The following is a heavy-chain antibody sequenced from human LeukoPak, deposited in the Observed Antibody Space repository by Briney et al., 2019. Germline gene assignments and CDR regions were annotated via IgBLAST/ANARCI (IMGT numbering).Heavy chain of an antibody. D-gene: IGHD3-22*01. CDR2: IYPGDSDT. Sequence: GESLKISCKGSGYSFIIYWIGWVRQMPGKGLEWMGIIYPGDSDTRYSPSFQGQVTISADKSISTAYLQWSSLKASDTAMYYCARHGSYYYDSSGYYGSLDYWGQGTLVTVSS. J-gene: IGHJ4*02. V-gene: IGHV5-51*01. CDR1: GYSFIIYW. CDR3: ARHGSYYYDSSGYYGSLDY.